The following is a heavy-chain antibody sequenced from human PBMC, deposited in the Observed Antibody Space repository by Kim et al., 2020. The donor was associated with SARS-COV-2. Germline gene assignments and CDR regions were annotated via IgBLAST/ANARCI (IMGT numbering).Heavy chain of an antibody. CDR3: AKDVWDYSGMDV. V-gene: IGHV3-23*01. J-gene: IGHJ6*02. CDR2: ISHDGTSS. D-gene: IGHD1-26*01. CDR1: GFSFSCCS. Sequence: GGSLRLSCVASGFSFSCCSMTWVRQVPGKGPEWVSSISHDGTSSHYANSVRGRFTISRDDSKNTLYLQLNSLRGEDTALYYCAKDVWDYSGMDVWGPGTTV.